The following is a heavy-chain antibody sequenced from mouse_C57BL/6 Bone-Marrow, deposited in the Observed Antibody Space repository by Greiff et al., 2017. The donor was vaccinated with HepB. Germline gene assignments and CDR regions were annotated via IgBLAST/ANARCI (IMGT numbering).Heavy chain of an antibody. CDR2: IDPSDSYT. V-gene: IGHV1-69*01. Sequence: QVQLQQPGAELVMPGASVKLSCKASGYTFTSYWMHWVKQRPGQGLEWIGEIDPSDSYTNYNQKFKGKSTLTVDKSSSTAYMQLSSLTSEDSAVYYCARETTVGMDYWGQGTSVTVSS. D-gene: IGHD1-1*01. CDR3: ARETTVGMDY. J-gene: IGHJ4*01. CDR1: GYTFTSYW.